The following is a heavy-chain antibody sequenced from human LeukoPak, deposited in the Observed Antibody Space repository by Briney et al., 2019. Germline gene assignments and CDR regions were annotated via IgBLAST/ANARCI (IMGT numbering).Heavy chain of an antibody. CDR2: SGSTT. D-gene: IGHD4-17*01. Sequence: AGGSLRLSCAASGFIFSNYAMTSVRQAPGKGLEWVSSSGSTTDYSDSVKGRFTISRDNSKNTLYLQMNSLRADDTAVYYCTRDSSYGDYSTAFDYWGQGALVTVSS. CDR3: TRDSSYGDYSTAFDY. J-gene: IGHJ4*02. CDR1: GFIFSNYA. V-gene: IGHV3-23*01.